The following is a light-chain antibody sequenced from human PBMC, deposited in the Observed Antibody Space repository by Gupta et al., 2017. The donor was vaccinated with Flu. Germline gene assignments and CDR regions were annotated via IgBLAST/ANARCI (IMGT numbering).Light chain of an antibody. V-gene: IGLV2-14*01. CDR3: GSYTTSSTQV. J-gene: IGLJ1*01. CDR1: SSDVGSYSQ. Sequence: QSALTQPASVSGSPGQSITISCTGTSSDVGSYSQVSWYQQHPGKAPKLIIYEVSNRPSGVSHRFSGSKSGNTASLTISGRQAEDEADYFCGSYTTSSTQVFGTGTEVTVL. CDR2: EVS.